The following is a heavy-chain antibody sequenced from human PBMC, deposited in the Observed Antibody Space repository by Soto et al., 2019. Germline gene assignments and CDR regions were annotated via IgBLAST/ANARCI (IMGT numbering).Heavy chain of an antibody. CDR2: INSDGSTT. D-gene: IGHD2-2*01. V-gene: IGHV3-74*01. Sequence: EVRLVESGGGLVQPGGSLSLSGATSGFTFSIRWMHWVRQAPGKGLVWVSYINSDGSTTTYADSVKGRFTISRDNAKNTVYLQMNSLRVDDTAVYYCARDTSYSTDYWGQGTLVTVSS. J-gene: IGHJ4*02. CDR1: GFTFSIRW. CDR3: ARDTSYSTDY.